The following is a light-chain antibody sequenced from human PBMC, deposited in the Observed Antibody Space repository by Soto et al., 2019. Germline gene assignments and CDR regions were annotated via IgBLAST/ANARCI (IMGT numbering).Light chain of an antibody. CDR1: QSVTKY. CDR2: DVS. CDR3: HQRSNWPLT. V-gene: IGKV3-11*01. J-gene: IGKJ4*01. Sequence: EVVLTQSPATLSLSPGERVTLSCRASQSVTKYLAWYQQKPGQALRLLISDVSKRATGIPARFSGSGSATDFTLTISSLEPEDFAVYYCHQRSNWPLTFGGGTKLEIK.